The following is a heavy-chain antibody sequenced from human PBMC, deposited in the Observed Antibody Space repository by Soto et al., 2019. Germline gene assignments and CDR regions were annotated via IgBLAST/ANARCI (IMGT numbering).Heavy chain of an antibody. D-gene: IGHD2-8*01. CDR1: GFSLTGYY. Sequence: ASVKVSCKASGFSLTGYYFHWIRAAPGQGLEWLGWINPNTGGTTYAQKFQGRVTLTWDTSINTAYMELSSLRPDDTAMYYCARERHQVLSEAMDVWGPGTSVTVSS. J-gene: IGHJ6*02. CDR3: ARERHQVLSEAMDV. CDR2: INPNTGGT. V-gene: IGHV1-2*02.